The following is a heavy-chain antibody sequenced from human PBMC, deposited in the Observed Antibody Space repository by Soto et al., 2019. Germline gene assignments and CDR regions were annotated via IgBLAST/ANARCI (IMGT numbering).Heavy chain of an antibody. CDR2: INAGNGNK. CDR3: ARAHYDFLTGYSLNWFDP. Sequence: ASVKVSCKASGYTFTSYAMHWVRQAPGQRLEWMGWINAGNGNKEYSQKYKGRVTITRDTSASTAYKELSSLISEDTAVFYCARAHYDFLTGYSLNWFDPWGQGTLVTVSS. J-gene: IGHJ5*02. D-gene: IGHD3-9*01. CDR1: GYTFTSYA. V-gene: IGHV1-3*01.